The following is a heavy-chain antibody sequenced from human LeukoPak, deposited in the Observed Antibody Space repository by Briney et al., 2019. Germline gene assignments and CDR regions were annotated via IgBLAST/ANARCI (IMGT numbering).Heavy chain of an antibody. CDR3: ARGPVAGGYFGY. J-gene: IGHJ4*02. V-gene: IGHV3-23*01. D-gene: IGHD3-16*01. Sequence: GGSLRLSCAASGFTVNSNYMSWVRQAPGKGLEWVSAISGSDGRTYYADSVKGRFTISRDNSKNTLYLQMNSLRAEDTAVYYCARGPVAGGYFGYWGQGILVTVSS. CDR1: GFTVNSNY. CDR2: ISGSDGRT.